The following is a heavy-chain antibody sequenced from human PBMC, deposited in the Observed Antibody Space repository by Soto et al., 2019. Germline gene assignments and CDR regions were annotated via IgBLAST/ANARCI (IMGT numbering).Heavy chain of an antibody. CDR3: ARGVAAAGTDWFDP. Sequence: GASVKVSCKTSGYTFTGDDINWVRQASGQGLEWMGWMNPLSGDTGYAQKFQGRVSMTRNTAISTAYLELSGLRYEDTAVYYCARGVAAAGTDWFDPWGQGTLVTVSS. J-gene: IGHJ5*02. D-gene: IGHD6-13*01. V-gene: IGHV1-8*01. CDR2: MNPLSGDT. CDR1: GYTFTGDD.